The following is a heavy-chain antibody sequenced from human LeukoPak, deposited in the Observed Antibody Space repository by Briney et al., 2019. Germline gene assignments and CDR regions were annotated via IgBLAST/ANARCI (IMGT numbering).Heavy chain of an antibody. CDR3: AKERSLAAAGTFDY. CDR2: ISSSGSTI. V-gene: IGHV3-48*03. CDR1: GFTFSSYE. Sequence: GGSLRLSCAASGFTFSSYEMNWVRQAPGKGLEWVSYISSSGSTIYYTDSVKGRFTISRDNAKNSLYLQMNSLRAEDTALYYCAKERSLAAAGTFDYWGQGTLVTVSS. J-gene: IGHJ4*02. D-gene: IGHD6-13*01.